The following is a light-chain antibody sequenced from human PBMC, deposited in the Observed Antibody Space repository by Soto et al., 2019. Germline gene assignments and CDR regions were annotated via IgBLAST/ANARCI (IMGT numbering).Light chain of an antibody. CDR2: GSP. Sequence: DIQMTQSPSSVSASVGDSVTITCRASQGVSDWVAWYQQKPGEAPKLLIYGSPSLLSGVPSRFSGTRSGTDFTLTISSLQPEDFATYYCQQANSYPWTFGQGTKVDIK. CDR1: QGVSDW. V-gene: IGKV1-12*01. CDR3: QQANSYPWT. J-gene: IGKJ1*01.